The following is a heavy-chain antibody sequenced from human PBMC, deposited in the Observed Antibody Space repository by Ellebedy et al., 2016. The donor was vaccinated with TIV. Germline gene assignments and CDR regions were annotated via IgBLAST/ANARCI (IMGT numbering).Heavy chain of an antibody. D-gene: IGHD1-1*01. CDR2: ISGRNTYI. V-gene: IGHV3-21*01. CDR1: GFAFTPYS. CDR3: ARDGVSEGGSIFYFDH. Sequence: GESLKISCEASGFAFTPYSINWVRQAPGKGLEWVSSISGRNTYIYYADSVKGRFTISRDNAKNSVFLQMNSLRTEDTAVYYCARDGVSEGGSIFYFDHWGQGTVVTVSS. J-gene: IGHJ4*02.